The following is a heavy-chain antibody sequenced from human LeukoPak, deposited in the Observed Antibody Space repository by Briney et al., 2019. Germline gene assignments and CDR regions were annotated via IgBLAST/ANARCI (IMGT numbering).Heavy chain of an antibody. CDR2: MNPNSGNT. CDR3: ARGRRGIRTLGY. J-gene: IGHJ4*02. CDR1: GYTFTSYD. V-gene: IGHV1-8*01. Sequence: GASVKVSCKASGYTFTSYDINWVRQAAGQGLEWMGWMNPNSGNTGYAQKFQGRVTMTRNTSISTAYMELSSLRSEDTAVYYCARGRRGIRTLGYWGQGTLVTVSS. D-gene: IGHD1-26*01.